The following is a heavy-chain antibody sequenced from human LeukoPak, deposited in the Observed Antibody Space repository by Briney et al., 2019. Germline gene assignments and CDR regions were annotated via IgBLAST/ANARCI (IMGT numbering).Heavy chain of an antibody. J-gene: IGHJ4*02. CDR2: INTDGSST. V-gene: IGHV3-74*01. Sequence: GGSLRLSCAASGFTFSSYWMHWVRQAPGKGLVWVSRINTDGSSTNYADSVKGRLSISRDNSKNTLSLQMYSLRAEDTALYYCAKDKLGAGGQSDYWCQAITVTVSS. D-gene: IGHD6-13*01. CDR3: AKDKLGAGGQSDY. CDR1: GFTFSSYW.